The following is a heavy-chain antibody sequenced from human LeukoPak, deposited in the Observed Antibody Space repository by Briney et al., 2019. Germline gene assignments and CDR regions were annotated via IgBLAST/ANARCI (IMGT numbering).Heavy chain of an antibody. Sequence: PGGSLRLSCAASGFTFSNYYMSWIRQAPGKGLEWVSYIISSGSTIYYADSVKGRFTISRDNAKNSLYLQMNSLRAEDTAVYYCARDGLMVYAYDYWGQGTLVTVSS. D-gene: IGHD2-8*01. CDR2: IISSGSTI. J-gene: IGHJ4*02. CDR3: ARDGLMVYAYDY. V-gene: IGHV3-11*01. CDR1: GFTFSNYY.